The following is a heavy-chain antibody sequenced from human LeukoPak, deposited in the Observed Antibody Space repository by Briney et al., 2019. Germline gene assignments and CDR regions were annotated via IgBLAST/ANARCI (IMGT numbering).Heavy chain of an antibody. Sequence: SETLSLTCTVSGGSISSGGYYWSWIRQPAGKGLEWIGSIYYSGSTYYTPSLKSRVTISVDTSKNQFSLKLSSVTAADTAVYYCARAVAGPYFDYWGQGTLVTVSS. D-gene: IGHD6-19*01. CDR1: GGSISSGGYY. J-gene: IGHJ4*02. V-gene: IGHV4-39*07. CDR2: IYYSGST. CDR3: ARAVAGPYFDY.